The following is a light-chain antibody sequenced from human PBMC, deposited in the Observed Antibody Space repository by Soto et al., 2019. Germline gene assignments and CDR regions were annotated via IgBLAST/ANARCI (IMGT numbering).Light chain of an antibody. CDR1: QNIRTY. Sequence: IVLTQSPATLSLSPGERATRSCRADQNIRTYLAWYQQKSGQAPRLLIHDASNRTSGTPARFSGSGSGTDFTLTISSLEPEDSAVYYCQQRYNWLTFGGGTKVEIK. CDR3: QQRYNWLT. CDR2: DAS. J-gene: IGKJ4*01. V-gene: IGKV3-11*01.